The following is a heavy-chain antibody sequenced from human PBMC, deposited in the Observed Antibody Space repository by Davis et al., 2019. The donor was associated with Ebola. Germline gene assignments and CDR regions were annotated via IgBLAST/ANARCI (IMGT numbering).Heavy chain of an antibody. J-gene: IGHJ6*02. CDR1: GGSISSSSYY. D-gene: IGHD6-19*01. V-gene: IGHV4-39*01. CDR2: IYYSGST. CDR3: ARVAGFYYGMDV. Sequence: MPSETLSLTCTVSGGSISSSSYYWGWIRQPPGTGLEWIGCIYYSGSTYYNPSLKSRVTISVDTSKNQFSLKLSSVTAADTAVYYCARVAGFYYGMDVWGQGTLVTVSS.